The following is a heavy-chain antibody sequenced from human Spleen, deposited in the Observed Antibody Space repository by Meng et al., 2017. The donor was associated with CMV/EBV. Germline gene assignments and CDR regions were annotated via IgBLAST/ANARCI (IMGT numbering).Heavy chain of an antibody. D-gene: IGHD3-3*01. V-gene: IGHV2-5*01. J-gene: IGHJ4*02. CDR3: AHRVVEWLGLLPFDY. CDR1: GFSLSTSGVG. CDR2: IYWNDDK. Sequence: SGPTLVKPTQTLTLTCTFSGFSLSTSGVGVGWIRQPPGKALEWLALIYWNDDKRYSPSLKSRLTITKDTSKNQVVLTMTNMDPVDTATYYCAHRVVEWLGLLPFDYWGQGTLVTVSS.